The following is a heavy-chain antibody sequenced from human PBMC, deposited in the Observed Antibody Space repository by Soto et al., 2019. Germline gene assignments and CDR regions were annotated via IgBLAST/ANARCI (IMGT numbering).Heavy chain of an antibody. CDR2: LRNKTHTYPT. Sequence: EVQLVESGGGLVQPGGSLRLSCTASEFTLSDYYMDWVRQAPGKGLEWVGRLRNKTHTYPTEYAASVKGRFTISRDDSKNSPYLQMNSLKIEDTAFYYCVRASIAPSPYYFDFWCQGALVTGSS. D-gene: IGHD6-6*01. V-gene: IGHV3-72*01. CDR3: VRASIAPSPYYFDF. J-gene: IGHJ4*02. CDR1: EFTLSDYY.